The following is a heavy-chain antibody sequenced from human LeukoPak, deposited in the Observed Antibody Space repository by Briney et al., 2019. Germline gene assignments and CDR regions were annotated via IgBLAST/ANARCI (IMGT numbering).Heavy chain of an antibody. CDR2: TYYDSKWYN. CDR1: GDSVSNNS. D-gene: IGHD3/OR15-3a*01. CDR3: ARGWTRDGFNI. Sequence: SQTLSLTCVISGDSVSNNSWNWVRQTPSGGLECLGRTYYDSKWYNHYADSVKSRVSINPDTSKNQFSLQLNSVTPEDTAVYYCARGWTRDGFNIWSQGTMVTVSS. J-gene: IGHJ3*02. V-gene: IGHV6-1*01.